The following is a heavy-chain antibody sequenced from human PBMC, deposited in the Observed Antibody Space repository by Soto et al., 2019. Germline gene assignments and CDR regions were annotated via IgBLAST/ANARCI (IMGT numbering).Heavy chain of an antibody. D-gene: IGHD2-21*02. CDR1: GYTFTSYW. Sequence: LGDSLKISCKASGYTFTSYWIAWVHQMPGKVLEWMGIVYPGDSDTRYSPSFQSQVTIAADKSINTAYLHWSSLEASDTALYYCAGFKDEGGYSKFDYWGQGTLVTVSS. CDR3: AGFKDEGGYSKFDY. J-gene: IGHJ4*02. V-gene: IGHV5-51*07. CDR2: VYPGDSDT.